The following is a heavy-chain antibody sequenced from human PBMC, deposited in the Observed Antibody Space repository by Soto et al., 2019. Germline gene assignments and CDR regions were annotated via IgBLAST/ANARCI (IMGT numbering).Heavy chain of an antibody. J-gene: IGHJ4*02. CDR3: ARGRSRGYSWEFDY. CDR2: INPNSGGT. CDR1: GYTFTGYY. Sequence: GASVKVSCKASGYTFTGYYMHWVRQAPGQGLEWMGWINPNSGGTNYAQKFQGWVTMTRDTSISTAYMELSRLRSDDTAVYYCARGRSRGYSWEFDYWGQGTLVTVAS. D-gene: IGHD5-18*01. V-gene: IGHV1-2*04.